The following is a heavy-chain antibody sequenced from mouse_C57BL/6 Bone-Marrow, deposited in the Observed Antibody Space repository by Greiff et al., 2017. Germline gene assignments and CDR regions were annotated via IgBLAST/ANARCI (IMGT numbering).Heavy chain of an antibody. J-gene: IGHJ4*01. CDR3: AREGSTMAFYYYAMDY. CDR1: GYTFTSYW. Sequence: VQLQQSGAELVRPGSSVKLSCKASGYTFTSYWMHWVKQRPIQGLEWIGNIDPSDSETHYNQKFKDKATLTVDKSSSTAYRQLSSLTSEDSAVYYCAREGSTMAFYYYAMDYWGQGTSVTVSS. D-gene: IGHD2-1*01. V-gene: IGHV1-52*01. CDR2: IDPSDSET.